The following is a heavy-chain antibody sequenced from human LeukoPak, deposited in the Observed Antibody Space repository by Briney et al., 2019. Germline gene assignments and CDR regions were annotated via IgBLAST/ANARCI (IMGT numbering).Heavy chain of an antibody. CDR3: ARWAAVAGFDY. CDR2: ISSSSSYI. CDR1: GFTFSSYS. V-gene: IGHV3-21*01. D-gene: IGHD6-19*01. J-gene: IGHJ4*02. Sequence: GGSLRLSCAASGFTFSSYSTNWVRQAPGKGLEWVSPISSSSSYIYYADSVKGRFTISRDNAKNSLYLQMNSLRAEDTAVYYCARWAAVAGFDYWGQGTLVTVSS.